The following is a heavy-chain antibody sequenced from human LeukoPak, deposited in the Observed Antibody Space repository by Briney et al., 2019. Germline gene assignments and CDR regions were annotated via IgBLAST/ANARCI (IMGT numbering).Heavy chain of an antibody. D-gene: IGHD1-14*01. CDR2: IYYSGST. CDR1: GGSISSYY. V-gene: IGHV4-59*12. CDR3: ASTTRQANYYYYGMDV. J-gene: IGHJ6*02. Sequence: SETLSLTCTVSGGSISSYYWSWIRQPPGKGLEWIGYIYYSGSTNYNPSLKSRVTTSVDTSKNQFSLKLSSVTAADTAVYYCASTTRQANYYYYGMDVWGQGTTVTVSS.